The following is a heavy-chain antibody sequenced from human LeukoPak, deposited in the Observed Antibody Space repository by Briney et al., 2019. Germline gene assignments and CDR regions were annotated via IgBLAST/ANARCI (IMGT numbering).Heavy chain of an antibody. CDR1: GYTFTSYG. J-gene: IGHJ3*02. D-gene: IGHD3-10*01. CDR3: ARALSLWFGEFHYAFDI. CDR2: ISAYNGNT. Sequence: ASVKVSCKASGYTFTSYGISWVRQAPGQGLEWMGWISAYNGNTNYAQKLLGRVTMTTDTSTSTAYMELRSLRSDDTAVYYCARALSLWFGEFHYAFDIWGQGTMVTVSS. V-gene: IGHV1-18*01.